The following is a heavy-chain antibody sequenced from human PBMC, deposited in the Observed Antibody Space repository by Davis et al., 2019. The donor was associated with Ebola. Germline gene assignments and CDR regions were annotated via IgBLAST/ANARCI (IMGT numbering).Heavy chain of an antibody. D-gene: IGHD3-22*01. CDR2: ISSSGSTI. CDR1: GFTFSSYE. CDR3: ARDTFYDSSGYYFGGTYYYYGMDV. V-gene: IGHV3-48*03. Sequence: PGGSLRLSCAASGFTFSSYEMNWVRQAPGKGLEWVSYISSSGSTIYYADSVKGRFTISRDNAKNSLYLQMNSLRAEDTAVYYCARDTFYDSSGYYFGGTYYYYGMDVWGQGTTVTVSS. J-gene: IGHJ6*02.